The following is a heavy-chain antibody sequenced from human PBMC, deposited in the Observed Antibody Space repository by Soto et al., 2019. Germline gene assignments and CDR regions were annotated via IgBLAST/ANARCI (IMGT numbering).Heavy chain of an antibody. V-gene: IGHV3-21*01. J-gene: IGHJ6*02. CDR1: GFTFSSYS. D-gene: IGHD6-13*01. Sequence: EVQLVESGGGLVKPGGSLRLSCAASGFTFSSYSMNWVRQAPGKGLEWVSSISSSSSYIYYADSVKGRFTISRDNAKNSLYLQMNSLRAEDTAVYYCASNGIRDSSSWYVGFSGMDYYYGMDVWGQGTTVTVSS. CDR2: ISSSSSYI. CDR3: ASNGIRDSSSWYVGFSGMDYYYGMDV.